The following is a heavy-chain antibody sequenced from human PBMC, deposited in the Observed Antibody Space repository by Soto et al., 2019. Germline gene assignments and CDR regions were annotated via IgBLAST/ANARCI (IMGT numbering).Heavy chain of an antibody. J-gene: IGHJ1*01. CDR2: IYHTGTT. CDR1: GDCISGIYH. Sequence: LSLTCAVSGDCISGIYHWAWIRQSPGRGLEWIASIYHTGTTYYTPSLESRVTISVDTSKNQFSLGLSSVTAADSAVYFCERTDNVGYYQHFGQGNLVTVSS. D-gene: IGHD3-3*01. CDR3: ERTDNVGYYQH. V-gene: IGHV4-38-2*01.